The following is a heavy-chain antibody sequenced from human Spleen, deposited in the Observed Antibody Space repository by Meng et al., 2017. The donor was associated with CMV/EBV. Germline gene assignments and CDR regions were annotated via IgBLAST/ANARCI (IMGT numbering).Heavy chain of an antibody. Sequence: QITLKCPGPLLVKPHQTPPLTCTFSGFSLSTSGVGVGWIRQPPGKALEWLALIYWDDDKRYSPSLKSRLTITKDTSKNQVVLTMTDMDPVDTATYYCAHTYYDSSGYHPADYWGQGTLVTVSS. V-gene: IGHV2-5*02. J-gene: IGHJ4*02. CDR1: GFSLSTSGVG. CDR2: IYWDDDK. D-gene: IGHD3-22*01. CDR3: AHTYYDSSGYHPADY.